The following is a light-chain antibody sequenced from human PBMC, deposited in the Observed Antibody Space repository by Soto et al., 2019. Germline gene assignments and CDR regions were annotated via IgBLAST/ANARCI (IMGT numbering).Light chain of an antibody. V-gene: IGKV3-15*01. CDR3: QQYNNWRSYT. CDR1: QSVSSN. J-gene: IGKJ2*01. Sequence: VLTQSAGTLSLSPGERATLSCRAIQSVSSNYLAWYQQKPGQAPRLLIYGASTRATGIPDRFSGSGSGTDFTLTISSLQSEDFAVYFCQQYNNWRSYTFGQGTKVDIK. CDR2: GAS.